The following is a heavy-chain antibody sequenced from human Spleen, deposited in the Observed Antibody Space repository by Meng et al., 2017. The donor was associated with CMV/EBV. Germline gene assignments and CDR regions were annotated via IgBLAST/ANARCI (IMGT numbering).Heavy chain of an antibody. CDR2: VYYSGST. CDR1: GGSISSSSYY. Sequence: SETLSLTCTVSGGSISSSSYYWGWIRQPPGKGLEWIGSVYYSGSTYYNPSLKSRGTISKDTSKNQVYLRLSSVTAADTAIYYCARAPHQYCSSTSCYIFDYWGQGTLVTVSS. V-gene: IGHV4-39*07. D-gene: IGHD2-2*01. CDR3: ARAPHQYCSSTSCYIFDY. J-gene: IGHJ4*02.